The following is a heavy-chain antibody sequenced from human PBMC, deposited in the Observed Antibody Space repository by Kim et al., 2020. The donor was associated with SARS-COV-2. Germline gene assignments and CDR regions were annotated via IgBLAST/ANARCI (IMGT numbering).Heavy chain of an antibody. CDR1: GFTFGDYA. V-gene: IGHV3-49*03. J-gene: IGHJ6*02. Sequence: GGSLRLSCTASGFTFGDYAMSWFRQAPGKGLEWVGFIRSKAYGGTTEYAASVKGRFTISRDDSKSIAYLQMNSLKTEDTAVYYCTRDYGSGSYYTNYGMDVWGQGTTVTVSS. CDR3: TRDYGSGSYYTNYGMDV. D-gene: IGHD3-10*01. CDR2: IRSKAYGGTT.